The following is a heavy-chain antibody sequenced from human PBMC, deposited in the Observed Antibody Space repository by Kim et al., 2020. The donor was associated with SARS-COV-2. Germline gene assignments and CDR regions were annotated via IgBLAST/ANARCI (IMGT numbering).Heavy chain of an antibody. Sequence: GGSLRLSCAASGFTFSSYGMHWVRQAPGKGLEWVAVISYDGSNKYYADSVKGRFTISRDNSKNTLYLQMNSLRAEDTAVYYCAKDLRIVVVSFAGYGMDVWGQGTTVTVSS. CDR2: ISYDGSNK. D-gene: IGHD3-22*01. CDR1: GFTFSSYG. V-gene: IGHV3-30*18. J-gene: IGHJ6*02. CDR3: AKDLRIVVVSFAGYGMDV.